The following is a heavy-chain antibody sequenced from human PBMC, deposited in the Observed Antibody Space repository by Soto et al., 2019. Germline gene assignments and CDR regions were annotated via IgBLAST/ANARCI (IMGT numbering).Heavy chain of an antibody. Sequence: GGSLSLSCAASGFTVSSNYMSWVRQAPGKGLEWVSVIYSGGSTYYADSVKGRFTISRDNSKNTLYLQMNSLRAEDTAVYYCAGELGGAYYYDSSGYYLNAFDIWGQGTMVTVSS. D-gene: IGHD3-22*01. V-gene: IGHV3-53*01. CDR2: IYSGGST. CDR3: AGELGGAYYYDSSGYYLNAFDI. J-gene: IGHJ3*02. CDR1: GFTVSSNY.